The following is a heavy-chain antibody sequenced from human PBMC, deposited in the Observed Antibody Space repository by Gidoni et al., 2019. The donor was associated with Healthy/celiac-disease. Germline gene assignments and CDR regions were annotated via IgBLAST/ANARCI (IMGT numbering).Heavy chain of an antibody. Sequence: QVQLVESGGGVVQPGRSLRLSCAASGLPFSSYGMHWVRQAPGKGLEWVAVISYDGSNKYYADSVKGRFTISRDNSKNTLYLQMNSLRAEDTAVYYCAKDLRSSGWYDYWGQGTLVTVSS. D-gene: IGHD6-19*01. CDR1: GLPFSSYG. CDR3: AKDLRSSGWYDY. V-gene: IGHV3-30*18. CDR2: ISYDGSNK. J-gene: IGHJ4*02.